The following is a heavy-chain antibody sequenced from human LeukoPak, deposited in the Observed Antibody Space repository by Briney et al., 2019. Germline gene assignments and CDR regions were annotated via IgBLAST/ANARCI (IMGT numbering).Heavy chain of an antibody. CDR1: GYTFTRYY. CDR3: ARGPPSETIWFTDYYGMDV. CDR2: INPSGGST. J-gene: IGHJ6*02. V-gene: IGHV1-46*01. D-gene: IGHD1/OR15-1a*01. Sequence: ASVKVSCKASGYTFTRYYMHWVRQAPGQGLEWMGIINPSGGSTSYAQKFQGRVTMTRDTSTSTVYMELNSLRAEDTAVYYCARGPPSETIWFTDYYGMDVWGQGTAVTVSS.